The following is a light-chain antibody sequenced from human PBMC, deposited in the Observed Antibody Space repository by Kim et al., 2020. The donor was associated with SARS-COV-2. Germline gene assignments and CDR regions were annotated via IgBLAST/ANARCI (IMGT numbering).Light chain of an antibody. V-gene: IGKV3-15*01. CDR2: GAS. J-gene: IGKJ2*01. Sequence: SPGERATRSCRASQSVSSNLAWYQQKPGQAPRLLIYGASTRATDIPARFTGSGSGTEFTLTISSLQSEDFAVYYCQQYTNWPPQYTFGQGTKLEI. CDR1: QSVSSN. CDR3: QQYTNWPPQYT.